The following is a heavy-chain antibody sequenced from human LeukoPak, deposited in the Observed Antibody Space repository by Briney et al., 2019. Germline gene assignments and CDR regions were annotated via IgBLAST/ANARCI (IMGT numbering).Heavy chain of an antibody. CDR1: GFTFSSYS. D-gene: IGHD6-19*01. Sequence: GSLRLSCAASGFTFSSYSMNWVRQAPGKGLEWVSYISSSSSTIYYADSVKGRFTISRDNAKNSLYLQMNSLRAEDTAVYYCARVGVAGNFDYWGQGTLVTVSS. V-gene: IGHV3-48*04. J-gene: IGHJ4*02. CDR2: ISSSSSTI. CDR3: ARVGVAGNFDY.